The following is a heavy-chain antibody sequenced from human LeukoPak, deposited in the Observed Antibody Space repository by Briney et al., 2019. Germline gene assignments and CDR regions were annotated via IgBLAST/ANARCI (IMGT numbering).Heavy chain of an antibody. CDR2: ITTSSSAI. Sequence: GVSLRLSCAASGFTFSNYIMNWVRQAPGRGLEWVSYITTSSSAIYYADSVKGRFTISRDNAKNSLYLQMNNLRAGDTAVYYCARDRTVGEFDFWGQGTLVTVSS. J-gene: IGHJ4*02. CDR1: GFTFSNYI. D-gene: IGHD3-16*01. V-gene: IGHV3-48*01. CDR3: ARDRTVGEFDF.